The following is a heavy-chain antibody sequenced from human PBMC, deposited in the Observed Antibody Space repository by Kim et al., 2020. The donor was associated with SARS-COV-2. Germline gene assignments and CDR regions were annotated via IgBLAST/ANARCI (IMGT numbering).Heavy chain of an antibody. CDR1: GFSLTPDRLVG. V-gene: IGHV2-5*01. D-gene: IGHD2-15*01. CDR3: AHDSPGLHGFDV. J-gene: IGHJ6*02. Sequence: SGPTLVNPTQTLTLTCSFSGFSLTPDRLVGVTWVRQPPGKALEWLALIYGNDEKRYTPSLKSRLTIAKDTTENRVVLTLTNVDPVDTGTYYCAHDSPGLHGFDVWGQGTTVTVSS. CDR2: IYGNDEK.